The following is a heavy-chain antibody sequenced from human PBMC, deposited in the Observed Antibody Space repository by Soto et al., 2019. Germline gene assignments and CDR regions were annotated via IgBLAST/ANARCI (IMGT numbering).Heavy chain of an antibody. V-gene: IGHV4-39*01. CDR1: GGSISSSSYY. Sequence: SETLSLTCTVSGGSISSSSYYWGWIRQPPGKGLEWIGSIYYSGSTYYNPSLKSRVTISVDTSKNQFSLKLSSVTAADTAVYYCARHVTERRIAAAGTLDYWGQGTLVTV. D-gene: IGHD6-13*01. J-gene: IGHJ4*02. CDR2: IYYSGST. CDR3: ARHVTERRIAAAGTLDY.